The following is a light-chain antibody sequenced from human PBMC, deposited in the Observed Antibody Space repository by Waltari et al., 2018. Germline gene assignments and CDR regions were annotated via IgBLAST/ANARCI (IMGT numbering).Light chain of an antibody. V-gene: IGLV1-44*01. CDR1: SSHLGIFT. CDR2: DSN. CDR3: ASWDGSLSGWL. Sequence: QSVLTQPPSASGTPGQTVAISCSGSSSHLGIFTVKWYQQVPGMAPKLLIYDSNKRPSGVPDRFSGSKSGTSAALAISGLRSEDEADYYCASWDGSLSGWLFGGGTKLTVL. J-gene: IGLJ3*02.